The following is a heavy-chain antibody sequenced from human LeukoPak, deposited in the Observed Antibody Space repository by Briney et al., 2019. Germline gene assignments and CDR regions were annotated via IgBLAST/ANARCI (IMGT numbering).Heavy chain of an antibody. D-gene: IGHD6-13*01. CDR1: GGSISSYY. Sequence: PSETLSLTCTVSGGSISSYYWSWIRQPPGKGLEWMGYIYYSGSTNYNPSLKSRVTISVDTSKNQFSLKLSSVTAADTAVYYCAREPGYSSSWHHAFDIWGQGTMVTVSS. J-gene: IGHJ3*02. V-gene: IGHV4-59*01. CDR2: IYYSGST. CDR3: AREPGYSSSWHHAFDI.